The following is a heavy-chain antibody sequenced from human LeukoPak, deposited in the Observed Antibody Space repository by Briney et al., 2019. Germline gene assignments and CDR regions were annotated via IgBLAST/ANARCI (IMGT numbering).Heavy chain of an antibody. D-gene: IGHD6-13*01. CDR1: GGSISSYY. Sequence: SETLSLTCTVSGGSISSYYWSWIRQPPGKGLEWIGYIYTSGSTNYNPSLKSRVTISVDTSKNQFSLKLSSVTAADTAVYYCARAADSGYSSSWYSQAPSYYYYMDVWGEGTTVTVSS. CDR2: IYTSGST. J-gene: IGHJ6*03. CDR3: ARAADSGYSSSWYSQAPSYYYYMDV. V-gene: IGHV4-4*09.